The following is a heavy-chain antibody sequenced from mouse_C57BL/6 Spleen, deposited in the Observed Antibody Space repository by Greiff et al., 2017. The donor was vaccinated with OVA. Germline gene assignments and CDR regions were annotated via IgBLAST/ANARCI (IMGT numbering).Heavy chain of an antibody. V-gene: IGHV1-61*01. Sequence: VQLQQPGAELVRPGSSVKLSCKASGYTFTSYWMDWVKQRPGQGLEWIGNIYPSDSETHYNQKFKDKATLTVDKSSSTAYMQLSSLTSEDSAVYYCARRDTTVVSFDYWGQGTTLTVSS. CDR3: ARRDTTVVSFDY. J-gene: IGHJ2*01. D-gene: IGHD1-1*01. CDR2: IYPSDSET. CDR1: GYTFTSYW.